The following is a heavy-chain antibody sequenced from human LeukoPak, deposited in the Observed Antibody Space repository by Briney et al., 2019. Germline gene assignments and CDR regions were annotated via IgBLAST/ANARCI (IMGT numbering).Heavy chain of an antibody. D-gene: IGHD2-2*01. CDR2: ISSSSSYI. CDR3: ARGYCSSASCYGMDV. CDR1: GFTFSSYS. V-gene: IGHV3-21*01. J-gene: IGHJ6*02. Sequence: PGGSLRLSCAASGFTFSSYSMNWVRQAPGKGLEWVSSISSSSSYIYYADSVEGRFTISRDNAKNSLYLQMNSLRAEDTAVYYCARGYCSSASCYGMDVWGQGTTVTVSS.